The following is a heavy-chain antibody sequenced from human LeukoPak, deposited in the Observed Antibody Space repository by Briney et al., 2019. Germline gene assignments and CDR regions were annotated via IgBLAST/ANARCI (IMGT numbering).Heavy chain of an antibody. V-gene: IGHV1-69*05. CDR2: IIPIFGTA. CDR3: AREFQNRGYYDSSGPAY. Sequence: GASVKVSCKASGYTFTSYAISWVRQAPGQGLEWMGGIIPIFGTANYAQKFQGRVTITTDESTSTAYMELSSLRSEDTAVYYCAREFQNRGYYDSSGPAYWGQGTLVTVSS. D-gene: IGHD3-22*01. CDR1: GYTFTSYA. J-gene: IGHJ4*02.